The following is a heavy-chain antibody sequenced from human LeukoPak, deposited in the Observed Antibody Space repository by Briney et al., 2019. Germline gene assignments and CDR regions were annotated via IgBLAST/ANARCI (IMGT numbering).Heavy chain of an antibody. CDR2: INTNTGNP. Sequence: GASVKVSCKAAGYTFSMYPINWVRQAPGQGLEWMGWINTNTGNPPTYAQGFTGRFVFSLDTSVSTAYLQISGLKAEDTAVYYCTRGARGYGGSYSSNTLTVYWGQGTLVTVSS. V-gene: IGHV7-4-1*02. CDR3: TRGARGYGGSYSSNTLTVY. J-gene: IGHJ4*02. CDR1: GYTFSMYP. D-gene: IGHD1-26*01.